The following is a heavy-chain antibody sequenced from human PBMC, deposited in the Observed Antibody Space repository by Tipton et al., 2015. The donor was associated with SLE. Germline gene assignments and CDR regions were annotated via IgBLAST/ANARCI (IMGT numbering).Heavy chain of an antibody. V-gene: IGHV4-59*01. CDR2: VFYSGIT. D-gene: IGHD2-15*01. J-gene: IGHJ4*02. CDR3: AREGDSGGGILDY. CDR1: GGSISSYY. Sequence: GLVKPSETLFLTCTVSGGSISSYYWSWIRQPPGKGLEWIGNVFYSGITNDNPSLKSRITISVDSSKNQFSLRLNSVTAADTAVYYCAREGDSGGGILDYWGQGILVTVSS.